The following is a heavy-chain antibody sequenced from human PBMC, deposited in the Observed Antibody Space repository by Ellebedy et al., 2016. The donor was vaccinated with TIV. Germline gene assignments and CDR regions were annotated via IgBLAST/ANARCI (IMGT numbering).Heavy chain of an antibody. CDR2: ITGSSGTT. D-gene: IGHD6-19*01. J-gene: IGHJ4*02. Sequence: GGSLRLXXAASGFSFSDYSMTWVRQAPGKGLEWVSYITGSSGTTFHADSVKGRFSISRDNSNYNLYLEMNSLRAEDTAVYYCAKGGAGDDSAWRFDYWGQGALVTVSS. CDR3: AKGGAGDDSAWRFDY. CDR1: GFSFSDYS. V-gene: IGHV3-48*04.